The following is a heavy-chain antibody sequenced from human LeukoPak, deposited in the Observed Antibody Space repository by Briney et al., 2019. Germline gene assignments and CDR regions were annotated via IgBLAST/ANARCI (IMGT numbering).Heavy chain of an antibody. CDR2: ISSSGSTI. J-gene: IGHJ4*02. V-gene: IGHV3-48*04. CDR1: GFTFTSYW. CDR3: ARDANGYSGYDPFDY. Sequence: GGSLRLSCAASGFTFTSYWMGWVRQAPGKGLEWVSYISSSGSTIYYADSVKGRFTISRDNAKNSLYLQMNSLRAEDTAVYYCARDANGYSGYDPFDYWGQGTLVTVSS. D-gene: IGHD5-12*01.